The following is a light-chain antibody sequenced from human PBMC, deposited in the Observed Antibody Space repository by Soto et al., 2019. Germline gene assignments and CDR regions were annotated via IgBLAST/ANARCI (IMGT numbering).Light chain of an antibody. CDR1: QTVRSGF. Sequence: EIVLTQSPGTLSVSPGERATVSCRASQTVRSGFLAWYQQKVGQAPRLLIYGASTRATGIPDRFSGSGSGTDFTLTIDRLEPEDFAVYYCHQYYSSPTTFGGGTKVEIK. CDR2: GAS. J-gene: IGKJ4*01. CDR3: HQYYSSPTT. V-gene: IGKV3-20*01.